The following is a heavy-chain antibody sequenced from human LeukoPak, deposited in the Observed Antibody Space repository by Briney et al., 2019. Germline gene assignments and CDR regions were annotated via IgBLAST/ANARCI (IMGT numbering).Heavy chain of an antibody. D-gene: IGHD1-26*01. V-gene: IGHV4-59*01. CDR2: IDYSGST. CDR1: GGTISRYY. Sequence: SETPSLTCTVSGGTISRYYWSWVRQSPGKGLEWIAYIDYSGSTNYNPSLKSRLTISLDASKNQFSLKLSSVTAADTAVYYCARDRRRDRLHAFDIWGQGTMVTVSS. J-gene: IGHJ3*02. CDR3: ARDRRRDRLHAFDI.